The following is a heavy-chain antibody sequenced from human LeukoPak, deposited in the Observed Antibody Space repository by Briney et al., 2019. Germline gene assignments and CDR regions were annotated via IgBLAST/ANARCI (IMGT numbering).Heavy chain of an antibody. Sequence: SETLSLTCAVYGGSFSGYYWSWIRRPPGKGLEWIGEINHSGSTNYDPSLKSRVTISVDTSKNQFSLKLSSVTAADTAVYYCARGTRWPYNWFDPWGQGTLVTVSS. V-gene: IGHV4-34*01. J-gene: IGHJ5*02. CDR3: ARGTRWPYNWFDP. CDR1: GGSFSGYY. CDR2: INHSGST.